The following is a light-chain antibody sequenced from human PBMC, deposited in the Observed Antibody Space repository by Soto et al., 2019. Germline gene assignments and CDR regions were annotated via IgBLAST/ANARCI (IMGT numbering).Light chain of an antibody. CDR2: GAS. J-gene: IGKJ4*01. CDR3: QQYNNWPPLT. CDR1: QSVSSN. Sequence: EIVMTQSPATLSVSPGERATLSCRASQSVSSNLAWYQQKPGQAPRLLIYGASSRVTGIPARFSGSESGTEFTHTISSLQSEDFAVYYCQQYNNWPPLTFGGGTKVEIK. V-gene: IGKV3-15*01.